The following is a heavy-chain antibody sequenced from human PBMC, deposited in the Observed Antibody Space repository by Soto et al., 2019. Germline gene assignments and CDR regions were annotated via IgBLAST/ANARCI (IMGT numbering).Heavy chain of an antibody. D-gene: IGHD2-2*01. CDR1: GYTFTSYA. V-gene: IGHV1-3*01. CDR3: ARGGLGYCSSTSCYGDYYYYYMDV. J-gene: IGHJ6*03. Sequence: GASVKVSCKASGYTFTSYAMHLVRQAPGQRLEWMGWINAGNGNTNYAQKLQGRVTMTTDTSTSTAYMELRSLRSDDTAVYYCARGGLGYCSSTSCYGDYYYYYMDVWGKGTTVTVSS. CDR2: INAGNGNT.